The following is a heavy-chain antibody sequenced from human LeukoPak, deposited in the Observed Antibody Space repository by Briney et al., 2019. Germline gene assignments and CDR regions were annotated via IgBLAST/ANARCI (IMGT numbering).Heavy chain of an antibody. V-gene: IGHV1-46*03. Sequence: GASVKVSCKASGYTFSSYNMHWVRQAPGQGLEWMGIINPSGGSTKYAQKFQGRVSMTRDTSTSTVYMELSSLRSEDTAVYYCARLQGDYYDSSGYYYDWFDPWGQGTLVTVSS. CDR1: GYTFSSYN. CDR2: INPSGGST. D-gene: IGHD3-22*01. J-gene: IGHJ5*02. CDR3: ARLQGDYYDSSGYYYDWFDP.